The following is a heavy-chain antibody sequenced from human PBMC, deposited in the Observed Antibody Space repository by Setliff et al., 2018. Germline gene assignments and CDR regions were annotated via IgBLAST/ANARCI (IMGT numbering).Heavy chain of an antibody. D-gene: IGHD3-16*02. V-gene: IGHV5-51*01. Sequence: PGESLKISCQASGYNFPTYWIGWVRQMPGKGLEWMGIIYPSDSDRRYNPSFQGQVIMSVDKSIKTAYLQWSSLQASDSGLYYCVRHGKSPEGRLGEFSSLDSWGQGTLVTVSS. CDR2: IYPSDSDR. J-gene: IGHJ4*02. CDR3: VRHGKSPEGRLGEFSSLDS. CDR1: GYNFPTYW.